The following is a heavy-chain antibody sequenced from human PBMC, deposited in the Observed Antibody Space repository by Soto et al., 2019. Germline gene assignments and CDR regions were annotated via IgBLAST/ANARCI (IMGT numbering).Heavy chain of an antibody. D-gene: IGHD6-6*01. J-gene: IGHJ6*02. CDR1: GFTFGGYA. V-gene: IGHV3-49*04. CDR3: TRDALAARPGHYYYYGMDV. CDR2: IRSKAYGGTT. Sequence: GGSLRLSCTASGFTFGGYAMSWVRQAPGKGLEWVGFIRSKAYGGTTEYAASVKGRFTISRDDSKSIAYLQMNSLKTEDTAVYYCTRDALAARPGHYYYYGMDVWGQGTTVTVSS.